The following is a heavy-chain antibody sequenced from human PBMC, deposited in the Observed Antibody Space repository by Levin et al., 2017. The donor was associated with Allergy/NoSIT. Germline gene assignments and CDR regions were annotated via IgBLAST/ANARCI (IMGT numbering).Heavy chain of an antibody. CDR1: GDSVSSNSAA. D-gene: IGHD6-19*01. Sequence: SETLSLTCAISGDSVSSNSAAWSWIRQSPSRGLEWLGRTFYRSKWYNEYADSVKSRITITPDASKNQFSLQLSSVTPEDTAVYFCARADTDGSGWYRAIDSWGQGSLVTVSS. V-gene: IGHV6-1*01. CDR2: TFYRSKWYN. CDR3: ARADTDGSGWYRAIDS. J-gene: IGHJ4*02.